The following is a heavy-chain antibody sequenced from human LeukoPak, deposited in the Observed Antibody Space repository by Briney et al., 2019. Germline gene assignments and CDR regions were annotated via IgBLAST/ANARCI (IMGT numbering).Heavy chain of an antibody. CDR1: GFAFESFT. Sequence: GGSLRLSCAGSGFAFESFTMTWVRQAPGKGLEWVSLISATSSDVNYADSVRGRFTISRDNAKNSLFLLMDSLRVEDTAIYYCAKGLFSAYDKYLDSWGQGTLVTVSS. CDR2: ISATSSDV. D-gene: IGHD5-12*01. J-gene: IGHJ4*02. CDR3: AKGLFSAYDKYLDS. V-gene: IGHV3-21*04.